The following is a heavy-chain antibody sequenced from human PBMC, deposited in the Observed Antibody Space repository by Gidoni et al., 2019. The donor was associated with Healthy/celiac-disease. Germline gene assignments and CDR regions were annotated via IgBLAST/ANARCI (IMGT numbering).Heavy chain of an antibody. CDR1: GGSISSGDYY. CDR2: IYYSWST. CDR3: ARGGNYGDQNFDY. Sequence: QVQLQESGPGLVKPSQTLFLTCTVSGGSISSGDYYWSWIRQPPGKGLEWIGYIYYSWSTYYNPSLKSRVTISVDTSKNQFSLKLSSVTAADTAVYYCARGGNYGDQNFDYWGQGTLVTVSS. D-gene: IGHD4-17*01. J-gene: IGHJ4*02. V-gene: IGHV4-30-4*01.